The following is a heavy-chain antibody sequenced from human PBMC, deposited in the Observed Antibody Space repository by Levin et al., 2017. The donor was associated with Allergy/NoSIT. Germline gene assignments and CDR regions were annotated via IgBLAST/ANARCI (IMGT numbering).Heavy chain of an antibody. D-gene: IGHD1-20*01. J-gene: IGHJ4*02. Sequence: ASVKVSCKASGYTFTSYGISWVRQAPGQGLEWMGWISAYNGNTNYAQKLQGRVTMTTDTSTSTAYMELRSLRSDDTAVYYCALYVQGITGTTQQPEQYHYWGQGTLVTVSS. CDR1: GYTFTSYG. V-gene: IGHV1-18*01. CDR3: ALYVQGITGTTQQPEQYHY. CDR2: ISAYNGNT.